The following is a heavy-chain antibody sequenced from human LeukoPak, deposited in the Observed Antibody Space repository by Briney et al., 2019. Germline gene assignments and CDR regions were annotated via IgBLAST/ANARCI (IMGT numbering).Heavy chain of an antibody. CDR3: ARDIAAASTGWFDP. CDR1: GYTFTCCY. CDR2: INPNSGAT. J-gene: IGHJ5*02. V-gene: IGHV1-2*02. Sequence: ASVKVSCNASGYTFTCCYKLGVTQAPGQGLEWMGWINPNSGATNYAQKFQGRVTMTRDTSINTAYMELSRLRSDDTPVYSCARDIAAASTGWFDPWGQGTLVTVSS. D-gene: IGHD6-13*01.